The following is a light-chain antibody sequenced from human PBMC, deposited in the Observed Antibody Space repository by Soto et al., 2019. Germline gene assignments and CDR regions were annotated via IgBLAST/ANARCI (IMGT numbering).Light chain of an antibody. J-gene: IGKJ5*01. CDR3: QKFNSYPLI. Sequence: IQLTQSPSSLSASVGDRVTITCRASQDIRGALAWYRQKPGKAPKILIYDVSSLQSGVPSRFSGSSSGTDFTLTISGLQPEDFATYYCQKFNSYPLIFGQGTHWRL. CDR1: QDIRGA. CDR2: DVS. V-gene: IGKV1-13*02.